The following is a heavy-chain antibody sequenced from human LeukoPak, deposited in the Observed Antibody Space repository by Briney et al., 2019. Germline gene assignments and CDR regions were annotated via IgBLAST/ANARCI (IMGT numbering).Heavy chain of an antibody. D-gene: IGHD3-10*01. J-gene: IGHJ3*02. CDR2: IYTRGST. Sequence: PSETLSLTCTVSGGSLSSYDWNWIRQPAGKGLDGIGRIYTRGSTNYNPSLKSRVTLSVDTSQNQFSLKLSSVTAADTAVYYCARDKSRTYGSADAFDIWGQGTMVTVSS. CDR3: ARDKSRTYGSADAFDI. V-gene: IGHV4-4*07. CDR1: GGSLSSYD.